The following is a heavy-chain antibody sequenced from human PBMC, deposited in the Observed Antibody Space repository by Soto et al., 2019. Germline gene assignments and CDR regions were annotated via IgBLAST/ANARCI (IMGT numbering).Heavy chain of an antibody. D-gene: IGHD2-15*01. CDR2: ISYDGSNK. CDR1: GLTFSSYG. Sequence: HPGGSLRLSCAASGLTFSSYGMHWVRQAPGKGLEWVAVISYDGSNKYYADSVKGRFTISRDNSKNTLYLQMNSLRVDDTAVYYCDRGPRGLYRHDYWGQGALVXVSS. CDR3: DRGPRGLYRHDY. J-gene: IGHJ4*02. V-gene: IGHV3-30*03.